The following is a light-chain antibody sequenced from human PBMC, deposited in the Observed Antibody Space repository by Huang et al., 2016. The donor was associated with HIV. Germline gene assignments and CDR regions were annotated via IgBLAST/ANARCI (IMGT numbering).Light chain of an antibody. CDR2: KVY. CDR3: MQGKHWPPT. Sequence: DVELTQSPLSLPVTLGQPASISCRSSESLVDTDGNTYLNWFHQRPGQPPRRLIFKVYERDFGVPARIRGRWSGTYFTLEISSVEAGDVGLYFCMQGKHWPPTFGQGTKVEFK. V-gene: IGKV2-30*01. CDR1: ESLVDTDGNTY. J-gene: IGKJ1*01.